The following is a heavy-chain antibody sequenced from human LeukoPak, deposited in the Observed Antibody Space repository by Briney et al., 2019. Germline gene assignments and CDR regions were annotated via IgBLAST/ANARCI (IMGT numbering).Heavy chain of an antibody. Sequence: TGGSLRLSCAASGFTFDDYAMHWVRQAPGKGLEWVSGISWNSGSIGYADSVKGRFTISRDNAKNSLYLQMNSLRAEDMALYYCTAAMATAGYDAFDIWGQGTMVTVSS. D-gene: IGHD5-18*01. J-gene: IGHJ3*02. CDR3: TAAMATAGYDAFDI. CDR1: GFTFDDYA. CDR2: ISWNSGSI. V-gene: IGHV3-9*03.